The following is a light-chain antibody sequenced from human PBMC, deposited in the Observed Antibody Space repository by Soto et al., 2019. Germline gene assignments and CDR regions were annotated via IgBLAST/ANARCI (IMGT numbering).Light chain of an antibody. Sequence: ETLMTQSPCTLSVSPGEGATLSCRASESVSSLAWYQQKPGQAPRLLIYGASTRATGIPARFSGSGSGTEFTLTISSLQSEDFAVYYCQQHENWPLAFGGGTKVDIK. V-gene: IGKV3-15*01. CDR2: GAS. J-gene: IGKJ4*01. CDR3: QQHENWPLA. CDR1: ESVSS.